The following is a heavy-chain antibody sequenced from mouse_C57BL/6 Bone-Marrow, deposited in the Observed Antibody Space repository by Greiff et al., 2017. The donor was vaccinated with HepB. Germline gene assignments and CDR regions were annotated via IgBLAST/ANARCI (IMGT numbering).Heavy chain of an antibody. V-gene: IGHV5-17*01. J-gene: IGHJ3*01. CDR1: GFTFSDYG. CDR2: ISSGSSTI. CDR3: ERPEGFGFAY. Sequence: VQLKESGGGLVKPGGSLKLSCAASGFTFSDYGMHWVRQAPEKGLEWVAYISSGSSTIYYADTVKGRFTISRDNAKNTLFLQMTSLRSEDTAMDYCERPEGFGFAYWGQGTLVTVSA.